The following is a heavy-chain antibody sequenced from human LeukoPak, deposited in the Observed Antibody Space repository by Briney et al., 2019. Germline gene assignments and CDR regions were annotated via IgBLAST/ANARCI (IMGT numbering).Heavy chain of an antibody. V-gene: IGHV1-2*02. J-gene: IGHJ4*02. CDR1: GYPFTNFY. D-gene: IGHD3-16*01. CDR2: THPVSGDT. Sequence: GASVKVSCKASGYPFTNFYVHWVRLAPGQGLEWLGWTHPVSGDTIYAQKFQGRVTMTRDTSISTAYMELTSLTSDDTAVYYCARMTHTLGATYSHFDYWGRGTLVTVSS. CDR3: ARMTHTLGATYSHFDY.